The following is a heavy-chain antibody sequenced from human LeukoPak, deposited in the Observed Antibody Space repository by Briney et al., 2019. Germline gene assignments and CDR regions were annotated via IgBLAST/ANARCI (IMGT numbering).Heavy chain of an antibody. Sequence: SGGSLRLSCAASGFTFSSYAMSWVRQAPGKGLEWVSAISGSGGSTYYADSVKGRFTISRDNSKNTLYLQMNSLRAEDTAAYYCAKDSRLVVPAAISDYWGQGTLVTVSS. CDR1: GFTFSSYA. V-gene: IGHV3-23*01. CDR3: AKDSRLVVPAAISDY. D-gene: IGHD2-2*01. CDR2: ISGSGGST. J-gene: IGHJ4*02.